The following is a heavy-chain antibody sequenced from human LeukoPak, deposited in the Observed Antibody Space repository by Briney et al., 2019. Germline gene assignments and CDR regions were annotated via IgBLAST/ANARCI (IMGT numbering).Heavy chain of an antibody. V-gene: IGHV4-34*01. J-gene: IGHJ4*02. CDR3: ARYPYCSSTSCYDYFDY. CDR2: INHSGST. CDR1: GGSFRGYY. D-gene: IGHD2-2*01. Sequence: SETLSLTCAVYGGSFRGYYWSWIREPPGKGVEWIGEINHSGSTNYNPSLKSRVTISVDTSKNQFSLKLSSVTAADTAVYYCARYPYCSSTSCYDYFDYWGQGTLVTVSS.